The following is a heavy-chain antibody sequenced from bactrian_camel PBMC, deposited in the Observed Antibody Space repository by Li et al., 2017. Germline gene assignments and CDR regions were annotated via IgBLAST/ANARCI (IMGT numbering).Heavy chain of an antibody. CDR2: IDTGDGST. V-gene: IGHV3S31*01. CDR3: AAVRYGGTWYPLCRARSADFGY. J-gene: IGHJ6*01. CDR1: GYTFNTY. D-gene: IGHD6*01. Sequence: EVQLVESGGGSALAGGSVRLSCAASGYTFNTYSWFRQAPGQEREGVAAIDTGDGSTYYLNSVKGRFTISKDNAKNTLYLQMNSLKPEDTAMYYCAAVRYGGTWYPLCRARSADFGYWGQGTQVTVS.